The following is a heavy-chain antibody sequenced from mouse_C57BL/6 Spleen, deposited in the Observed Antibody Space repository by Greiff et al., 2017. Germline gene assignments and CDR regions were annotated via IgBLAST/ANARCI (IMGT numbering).Heavy chain of an antibody. CDR2: IDPETGGT. CDR1: GYTFTDYE. Sequence: VQLQQSGAELVRPGASVTLSCKASGYTFTDYEMHWVKQTPVHGLEWIGAIDPETGGTAYNQKFKDKAILTADKSSSTAYMELRSLTSEDSAVYYCTRGRGNFFYYAMDYWGQGTSVTVSS. V-gene: IGHV1-15*01. CDR3: TRGRGNFFYYAMDY. D-gene: IGHD2-1*01. J-gene: IGHJ4*01.